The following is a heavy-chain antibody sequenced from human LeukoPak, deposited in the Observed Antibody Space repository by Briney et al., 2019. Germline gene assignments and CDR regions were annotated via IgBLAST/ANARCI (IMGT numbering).Heavy chain of an antibody. CDR1: GYTFTSYA. D-gene: IGHD2-2*01. V-gene: IGHV7-4-1*02. J-gene: IGHJ5*02. CDR2: INTKTGNP. CDR3: ARDPTLERCSSTSCKYNWFDP. Sequence: ASVKVSCKASGYTFTSYAMNWVRQAPGQGLEWMGWINTKTGNPTYAQGFTGRFVFSLDTSVSTAYLQISSLKAEGTAVYYCARDPTLERCSSTSCKYNWFDPWGQGTLVTVSS.